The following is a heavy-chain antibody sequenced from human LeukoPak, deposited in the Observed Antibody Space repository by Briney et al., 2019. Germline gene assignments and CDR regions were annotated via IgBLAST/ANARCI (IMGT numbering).Heavy chain of an antibody. D-gene: IGHD6-6*01. CDR1: GGSISSYY. V-gene: IGHV4-59*01. CDR2: IYYSGST. J-gene: IGHJ4*02. CDR3: ASSEYSSSSPDY. Sequence: SETLSLTCTVSGGSISSYYWSWIRQPPGKGLEWIGYIYYSGSTNYNPSLKSRVTISVDTSKDQFSLKLSSVTAADTAVYYCASSEYSSSSPDYWGQGTLVTVSS.